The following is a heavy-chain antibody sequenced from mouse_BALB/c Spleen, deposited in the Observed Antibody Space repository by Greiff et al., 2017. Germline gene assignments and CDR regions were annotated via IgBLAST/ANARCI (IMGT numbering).Heavy chain of an antibody. D-gene: IGHD2-4*01. CDR2: IYPGNVNT. CDR3: ARGAIYYDYDAGFDY. Sequence: VQLVESGPELVKPGASVRISCKASGYTFTSYYIHWVKQRPGQGLEWIGWIYPGNVNTKYNEKFKGKATLTADKSSSTAYMQLSSLTSEDSAVYFCARGAIYYDYDAGFDYWGQGTTLTVSS. V-gene: IGHV1S56*01. CDR1: GYTFTSYY. J-gene: IGHJ2*01.